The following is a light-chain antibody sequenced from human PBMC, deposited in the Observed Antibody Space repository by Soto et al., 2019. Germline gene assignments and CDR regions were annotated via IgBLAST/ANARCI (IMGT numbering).Light chain of an antibody. V-gene: IGKV1-39*01. J-gene: IGKJ5*01. CDR1: RSISTX. CDR2: AAS. Sequence: IPMXQCPSSVCGSXGDRVTINCRTRRSISTXLNWYHQKPGTAPDIXXYAASSLQRGGPSRFSGSGSETDFTRTITGRQPEDFATYYRQQNYSIPITVGQGTRLEIK. CDR3: QQNYSIPIT.